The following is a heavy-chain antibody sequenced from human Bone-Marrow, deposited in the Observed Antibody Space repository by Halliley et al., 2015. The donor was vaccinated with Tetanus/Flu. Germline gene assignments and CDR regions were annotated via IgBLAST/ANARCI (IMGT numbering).Heavy chain of an antibody. D-gene: IGHD1-26*01. J-gene: IGHJ6*02. CDR2: ISTRGSTL. CDR3: AVIVGATTIHYNNPMDV. V-gene: IGHV3-48*03. CDR1: GFTFSRFE. Sequence: VQSGGSLRLSCAASGFTFSRFEMNWVRQAPGKGLEWLSCISTRGSTLYYADSVKGRFTISRDNAQNSVSLQMNSLRADDTAIYYCAVIVGATTIHYNNPMDVWGQGTTVTVSS.